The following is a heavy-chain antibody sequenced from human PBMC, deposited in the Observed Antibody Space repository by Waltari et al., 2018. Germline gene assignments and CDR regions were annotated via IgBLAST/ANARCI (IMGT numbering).Heavy chain of an antibody. V-gene: IGHV4-38-2*01. CDR2: IYHSGST. D-gene: IGHD6-6*01. CDR3: ARRYSSSLGAFDI. J-gene: IGHJ3*02. CDR1: GYSISSGYY. Sequence: VQLQESGPGLVKPSETLSLTCAVSGYSISSGYYWGWIRQPPGKGLEWIGSIYHSGSTYYNPSLKSRVTISVDTSKNQFSLKLSSVTAADTAVYYCARRYSSSLGAFDIWGQGTMVTVSS.